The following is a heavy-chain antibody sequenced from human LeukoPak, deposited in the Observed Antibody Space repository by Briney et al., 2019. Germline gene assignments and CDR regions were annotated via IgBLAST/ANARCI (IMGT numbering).Heavy chain of an antibody. CDR2: INPNSGGT. V-gene: IGHV1-2*02. D-gene: IGHD4-17*01. CDR3: AREDGEHPNNWFDP. Sequence: GASVKVSCKASGYTFTVYYMHWVRQAPGQGLEWMGWINPNSGGTNYAQKFQGRVTMTRDTSISTAYMELSRLRSDDTAVYYCAREDGEHPNNWFDPWGQGTLVTVSS. J-gene: IGHJ5*02. CDR1: GYTFTVYY.